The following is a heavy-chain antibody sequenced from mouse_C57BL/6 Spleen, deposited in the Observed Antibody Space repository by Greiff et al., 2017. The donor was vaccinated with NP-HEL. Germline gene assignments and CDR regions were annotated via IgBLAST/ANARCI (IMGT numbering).Heavy chain of an antibody. CDR2: IYPSDSET. CDR3: ARGGPRRGFAY. J-gene: IGHJ3*01. Sequence: QVQLQQPGAELVRPGSSVKLSCKASGYTFTSYWMDWVKQRPGQGLEWIGNIYPSDSETHYNQKFKDKATLTVDKSSSTAYMQLSSLTSEDSAVYYCARGGPRRGFAYWGQGTLVTVSA. CDR1: GYTFTSYW. V-gene: IGHV1-61*01.